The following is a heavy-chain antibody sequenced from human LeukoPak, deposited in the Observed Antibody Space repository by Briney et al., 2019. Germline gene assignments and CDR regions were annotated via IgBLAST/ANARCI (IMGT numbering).Heavy chain of an antibody. D-gene: IGHD3-10*01. Sequence: SETLSLTCTVSGGSISSGGYYWSWIRQHPGKGLEWIGYIYYSGGTYYNPSLKSRVTISVDTSKNQFSLKLSSVTAADTAVYYCARGGSGSPYYFDYWGQGTLVTVSS. CDR3: ARGGSGSPYYFDY. V-gene: IGHV4-31*03. CDR1: GGSISSGGYY. CDR2: IYYSGGT. J-gene: IGHJ4*02.